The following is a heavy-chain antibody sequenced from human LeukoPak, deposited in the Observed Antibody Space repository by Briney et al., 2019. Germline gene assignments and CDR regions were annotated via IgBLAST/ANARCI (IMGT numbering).Heavy chain of an antibody. CDR3: AKDYSAAHDY. V-gene: IGHV3-30*18. CDR2: ISYDGSNK. J-gene: IGHJ4*02. CDR1: GFTFSSYG. D-gene: IGHD2-2*01. Sequence: GGSLRLSCAASGFTFSSYGMHWVRQAPGKGLEWVAVISYDGSNKYYADSVKGRFTISRDNSKNTLYLQMNSLRAEDTAVYYCAKDYSAAHDYWGQGTLVTVSS.